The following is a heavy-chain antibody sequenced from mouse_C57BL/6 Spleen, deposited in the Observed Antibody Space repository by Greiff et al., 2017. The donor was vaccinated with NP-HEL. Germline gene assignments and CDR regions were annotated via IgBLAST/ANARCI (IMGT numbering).Heavy chain of an antibody. J-gene: IGHJ4*01. D-gene: IGHD6-2*01. CDR3: ERFGLDKYYAMDY. Sequence: QVQLQQPGAELVMPGASVKLSCKASGYTFTSYWMHWVKQRPGQGLEWIGEIDPSDSYTNYNQKFKGKATLTVDKSSSTAYMQLSSLTSEDSAVYYCERFGLDKYYAMDYWGQGTSVTVSS. CDR2: IDPSDSYT. V-gene: IGHV1-69*01. CDR1: GYTFTSYW.